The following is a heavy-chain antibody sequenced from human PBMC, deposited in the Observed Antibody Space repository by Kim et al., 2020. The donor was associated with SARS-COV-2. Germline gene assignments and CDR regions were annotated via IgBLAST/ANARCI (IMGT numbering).Heavy chain of an antibody. Sequence: GGSLRLSCAASGFTFSSYGMHWVRQAPGKGLEWVAVIWYDGSNKYYADSVKGRFTISRDNSKNTLYLQMNSLRAEDTAVYYCARGGRYFDWLLSNFDYWGQGTLVTVSA. D-gene: IGHD3-9*01. CDR3: ARGGRYFDWLLSNFDY. CDR2: IWYDGSNK. J-gene: IGHJ4*02. CDR1: GFTFSSYG. V-gene: IGHV3-33*01.